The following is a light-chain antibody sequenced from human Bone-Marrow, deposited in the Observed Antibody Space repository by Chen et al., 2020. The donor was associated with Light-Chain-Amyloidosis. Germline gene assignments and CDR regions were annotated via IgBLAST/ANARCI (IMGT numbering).Light chain of an antibody. CDR3: SSYTITNTLV. Sequence: QSALTQPASVSGSPGQSITISCTGTSSGGGGDNHVSWYQQHPDKAPKLMIYEVTNRPSWVPDRFSGSKSDNTASLEISGVKTEDEADYFWSSYTITNTLVFGSGDRVTVL. J-gene: IGLJ1*01. CDR1: SSGGGGDNH. CDR2: EVT. V-gene: IGLV2-14*01.